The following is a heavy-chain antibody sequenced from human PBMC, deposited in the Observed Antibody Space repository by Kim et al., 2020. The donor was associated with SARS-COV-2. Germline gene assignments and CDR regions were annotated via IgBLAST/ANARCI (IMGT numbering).Heavy chain of an antibody. CDR2: INHSGST. CDR3: ARVRITMIVVVIKPYYYYGMDV. Sequence: SETLSLTCAVYGGSFSGYYWSWIRQPPGKGLEWIGEINHSGSTNYNPSLKSRVTISVDTSKNQFSLKLSSVTAADTAVYYCARVRITMIVVVIKPYYYYGMDVWGQGTAVTVS. J-gene: IGHJ6*02. V-gene: IGHV4-34*01. CDR1: GGSFSGYY. D-gene: IGHD3-22*01.